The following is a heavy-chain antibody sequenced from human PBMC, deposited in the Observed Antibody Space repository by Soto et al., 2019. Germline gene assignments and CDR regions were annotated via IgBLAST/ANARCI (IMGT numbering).Heavy chain of an antibody. CDR2: INPSVGST. V-gene: IGHV1-46*02. CDR3: ARARDMDV. Sequence: QVQLVQSGTEVKKPGASVKVSCKASGYSFNTYNLHWVRQAPGQGLEWMGIINPSVGSTTYAQNFQDRVTMTRDTSTTTVHMELSSLRSEDTAVYYCARARDMDVWGQGTTVTVSS. J-gene: IGHJ6*02. CDR1: GYSFNTYN.